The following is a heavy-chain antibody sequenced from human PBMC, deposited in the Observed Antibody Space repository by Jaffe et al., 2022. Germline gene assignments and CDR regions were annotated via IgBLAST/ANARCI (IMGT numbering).Heavy chain of an antibody. CDR1: GGSISSGSYY. J-gene: IGHJ3*02. D-gene: IGHD3-10*01. CDR2: IYTSGST. Sequence: QVQLQESGPGLVKPSQTLSLTCTVSGGSISSGSYYWSWIRQPAGKGLEWIGRIYTSGSTNYNPSLKSRVTISVDTSKNQFSLKLSSVTAADTAVYYCARGHLLLWFGELCDDAFDIWGQGTMVTVSS. CDR3: ARGHLLLWFGELCDDAFDI. V-gene: IGHV4-61*02.